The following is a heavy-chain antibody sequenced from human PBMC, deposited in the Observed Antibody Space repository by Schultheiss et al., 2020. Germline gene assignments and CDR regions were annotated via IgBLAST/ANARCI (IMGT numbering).Heavy chain of an antibody. Sequence: GGSLRLSCTASGFTFGDYAMSWFRQAPGKGLEWVANIKQDGSEKYYVDSVKGRFTISRDNAKNSLYLQMNSLRAEDTAVYYCASLWELPGDVDYWGQGTLVTVSS. CDR1: GFTFGDYA. J-gene: IGHJ4*02. CDR3: ASLWELPGDVDY. V-gene: IGHV3-7*02. CDR2: IKQDGSEK. D-gene: IGHD1-26*01.